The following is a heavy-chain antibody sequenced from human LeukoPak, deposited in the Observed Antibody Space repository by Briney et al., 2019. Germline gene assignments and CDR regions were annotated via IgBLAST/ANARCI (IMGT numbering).Heavy chain of an antibody. Sequence: GGSLRLSCAASGFTFSSYWMNWVRQAPGKGLEWVANIKQDGSVKYYVDSVKGRFTISRDNAKNSLYLQMNGLRAEDTAVYCCTRIPLWFGETDIWGQGTMVTVSS. CDR3: TRIPLWFGETDI. CDR2: IKQDGSVK. J-gene: IGHJ3*02. V-gene: IGHV3-7*04. D-gene: IGHD3-10*01. CDR1: GFTFSSYW.